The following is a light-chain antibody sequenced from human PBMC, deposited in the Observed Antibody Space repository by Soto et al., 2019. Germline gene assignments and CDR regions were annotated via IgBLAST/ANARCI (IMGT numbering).Light chain of an antibody. Sequence: DILLTQSPGTLSLSPGERATLSCRASESVSDFYLAWYQQRPGQAPRLLISGASSRATGIPGRFSVSGSGTDFTLTISRLEPEDFAVYYCQQFGSSPKTFGRGTKVELK. CDR2: GAS. CDR3: QQFGSSPKT. CDR1: ESVSDFY. V-gene: IGKV3-20*01. J-gene: IGKJ1*01.